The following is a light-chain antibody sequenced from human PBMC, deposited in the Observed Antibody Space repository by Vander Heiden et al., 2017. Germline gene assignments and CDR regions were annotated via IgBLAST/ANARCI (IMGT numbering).Light chain of an antibody. CDR2: KIS. J-gene: IGKJ1*01. CDR1: QSLVHGDRRSY. CDR3: TQAKQFPRT. Sequence: DLVMSQTPLSPPVTLRQPASISCRSSQSLVHGDRRSYLSWLQQRPGQPPRLLIYKISNRFAGVPDRFSGSGAGTDFTLKISRVEAEDGGVYYCTQAKQFPRTFGQGTKVEIK. V-gene: IGKV2-24*01.